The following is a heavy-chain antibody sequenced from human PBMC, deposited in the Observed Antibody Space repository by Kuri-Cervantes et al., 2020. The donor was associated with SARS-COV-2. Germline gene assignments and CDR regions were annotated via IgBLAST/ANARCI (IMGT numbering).Heavy chain of an antibody. CDR3: ARDEGMGIVVRETAGPRFYYYGMDV. V-gene: IGHV3-30-3*01. D-gene: IGHD2-2*03. Sequence: GESLKISCAASGFTFSSYAMHWVRQAPGKGLEWVAVISYDGSNKYYADSVKGRFTISRDNSKNTLYLQMNSLRAEDTAVYYCARDEGMGIVVRETAGPRFYYYGMDVRGQGTTVTVSS. CDR2: ISYDGSNK. J-gene: IGHJ6*02. CDR1: GFTFSSYA.